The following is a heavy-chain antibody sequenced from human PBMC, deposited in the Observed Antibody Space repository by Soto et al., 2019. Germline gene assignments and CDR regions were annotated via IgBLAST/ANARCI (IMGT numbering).Heavy chain of an antibody. Sequence: GGSLRLSCAASGFSFSDYAMSWVRQAPGKGLEWVSGVSGGGGVTNYADSVKGRFTISRDNSRNTVYLQMNGLRAEDTAIYYCAKGRCSGTSCYSDYWGQGTLVTVSS. V-gene: IGHV3-23*01. D-gene: IGHD2-15*01. J-gene: IGHJ4*02. CDR1: GFSFSDYA. CDR2: VSGGGGVT. CDR3: AKGRCSGTSCYSDY.